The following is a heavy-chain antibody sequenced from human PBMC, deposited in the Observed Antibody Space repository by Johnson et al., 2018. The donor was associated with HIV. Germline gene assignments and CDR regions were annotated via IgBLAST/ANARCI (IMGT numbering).Heavy chain of an antibody. D-gene: IGHD5-18*01. CDR2: VPDDGDNK. V-gene: IGHV3-30-3*01. Sequence: QVQVVESGGGVVQPGRSLRLSCAASEFTFSNYAMHWVRQAPGKGLEWVAVVPDDGDNKYYADSVKGRFTISRDNSKNTLYLQMNSLRAEDTAIYYCARGQLWLLDDALDIWGQGTMVTVSS. CDR1: EFTFSNYA. CDR3: ARGQLWLLDDALDI. J-gene: IGHJ3*02.